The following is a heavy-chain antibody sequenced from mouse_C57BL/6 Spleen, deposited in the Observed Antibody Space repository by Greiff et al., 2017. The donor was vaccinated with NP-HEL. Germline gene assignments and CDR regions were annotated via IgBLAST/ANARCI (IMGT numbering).Heavy chain of an antibody. CDR3: ARVYYGSSYGAMDY. CDR2: ISDGGSYT. D-gene: IGHD1-1*01. V-gene: IGHV5-4*01. J-gene: IGHJ4*01. Sequence: VQLQQSGGGLVKPGGSLKLSCAASGFTFSSYAMSWVRQTPEKRLEWVATISDGGSYTYYPDNVKGRFTISRDNAKNNLYLQMSHLKSEDTAMYYCARVYYGSSYGAMDYWGQGTSVTVSS. CDR1: GFTFSSYA.